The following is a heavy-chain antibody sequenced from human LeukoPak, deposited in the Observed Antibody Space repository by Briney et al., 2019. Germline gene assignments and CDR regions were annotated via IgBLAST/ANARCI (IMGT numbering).Heavy chain of an antibody. V-gene: IGHV4-59*08. Sequence: SETLSLTCIVSGDSISRDYWSWIRQPPGKGLEWIGNINYSGSSNYNPSLKSRVILSIDTSKNEVSLNLRSVTAADTAVYYCARLDCAADTCYNYWGQGTLVTVSS. CDR1: GDSISRDY. CDR3: ARLDCAADTCYNY. CDR2: INYSGSS. J-gene: IGHJ4*02. D-gene: IGHD2-15*01.